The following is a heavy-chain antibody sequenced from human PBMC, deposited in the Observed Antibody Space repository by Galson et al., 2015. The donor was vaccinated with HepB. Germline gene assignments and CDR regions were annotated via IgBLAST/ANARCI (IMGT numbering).Heavy chain of an antibody. V-gene: IGHV3-64*01. J-gene: IGHJ4*02. CDR3: ARDWGSSSWYYFDY. CDR1: GFTFSSYA. CDR2: ISSNGGST. D-gene: IGHD6-13*01. Sequence: SLRLSCAASGFTFSSYAMHWVRQAPGKGLEYVSAISSNGGSTYYANSVKGRFTISRDNSKNTLYLQMGSLRAEDMAVYYCARDWGSSSWYYFDYWGQGTLVTVSS.